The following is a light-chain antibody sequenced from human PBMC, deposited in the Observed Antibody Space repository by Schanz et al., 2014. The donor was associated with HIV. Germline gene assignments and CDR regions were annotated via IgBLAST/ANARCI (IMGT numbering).Light chain of an antibody. CDR1: QSVKSN. Sequence: EIVLTQSPGTLSLSPGERGTLSCRASQSVKSNFIGWYQQKPGQAPRLLIFGASNRATGIPDRFSGGESGTEFTLTISSLQSEDFAVYFCQQYYDWPLTFGGGTRVEIK. CDR3: QQYYDWPLT. J-gene: IGKJ4*01. CDR2: GAS. V-gene: IGKV3D-15*01.